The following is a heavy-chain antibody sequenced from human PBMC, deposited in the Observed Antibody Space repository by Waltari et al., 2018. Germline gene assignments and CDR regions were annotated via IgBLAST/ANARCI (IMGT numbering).Heavy chain of an antibody. CDR3: ARVAAVATLRWFDP. D-gene: IGHD6-19*01. V-gene: IGHV1-69*10. CDR2: IIPILGIA. Sequence: QVQLVQSGAEVKKPGSSVKVSCKASGGTFSSYAISWVRQAPGQGLEWMGGIIPILGIANYAPKFQRRVTITADTSTRTAYMELSSLRSEATAVYYCARVAAVATLRWFDPWGQGTLVTVSS. CDR1: GGTFSSYA. J-gene: IGHJ5*02.